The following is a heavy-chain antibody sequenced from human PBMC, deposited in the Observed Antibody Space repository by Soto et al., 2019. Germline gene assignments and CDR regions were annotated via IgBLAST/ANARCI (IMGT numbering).Heavy chain of an antibody. Sequence: GGSLRLSCVGSGFTFSNYGMHWVRQPPGKGLEWVALISDDGDKRYYADSVRGLLIISRDNSKGTLYLQMNSLGPDDTAVYFCAKARVRIVGANSFDYWGQGTPVTVSS. D-gene: IGHD1-26*01. J-gene: IGHJ4*02. CDR3: AKARVRIVGANSFDY. V-gene: IGHV3-30*18. CDR1: GFTFSNYG. CDR2: ISDDGDKR.